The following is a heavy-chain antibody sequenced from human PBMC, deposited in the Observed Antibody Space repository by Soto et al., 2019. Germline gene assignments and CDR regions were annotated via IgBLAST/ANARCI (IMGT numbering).Heavy chain of an antibody. J-gene: IGHJ5*02. D-gene: IGHD3-3*01. V-gene: IGHV6-1*01. Sequence: SQTLSLTCAISGDSVSSNSAAWNWIRQSPSRGLEWLGRTYYRSKWYNDYAVSVKSRITINPDTSKNQFSLQLNSVTPEDTAVYYCARHGYDFWSGYYEDNWFDPWGQGTLVTVSS. CDR2: TYYRSKWYN. CDR1: GDSVSSNSAA. CDR3: ARHGYDFWSGYYEDNWFDP.